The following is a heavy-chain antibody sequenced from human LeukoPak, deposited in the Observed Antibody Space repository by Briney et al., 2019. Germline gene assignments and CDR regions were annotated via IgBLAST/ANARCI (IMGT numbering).Heavy chain of an antibody. Sequence: ASVKVSCKASGYTFNNHYIYWVRQAPGQGLEWMGMINPSGGSRSYAQKFQGRVTMTRDTSTSTVYMELSSLRSEDTAVYYCARYSSGCRYWGQGTLVTVSS. D-gene: IGHD6-19*01. J-gene: IGHJ4*02. V-gene: IGHV1-46*02. CDR3: ARYSSGCRY. CDR1: GYTFNNHY. CDR2: INPSGGSR.